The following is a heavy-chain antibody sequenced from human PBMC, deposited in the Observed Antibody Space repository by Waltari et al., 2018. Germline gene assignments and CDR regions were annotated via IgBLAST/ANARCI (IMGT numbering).Heavy chain of an antibody. CDR3: ARDQLAYGMDV. J-gene: IGHJ6*02. V-gene: IGHV3-49*03. CDR2: IRSETYGGTI. Sequence: DVQVVESGGGLVQPGRSRRLSCTGSGFTFGDYPLSWFRQGPGKGLEWVGLIRSETYGGTIDYAASVKGRFSISRDDSKSIAYLQMNGLKTDDTGVYYCARDQLAYGMDVWGQGTTVTVS. D-gene: IGHD2-2*01. CDR1: GFTFGDYP.